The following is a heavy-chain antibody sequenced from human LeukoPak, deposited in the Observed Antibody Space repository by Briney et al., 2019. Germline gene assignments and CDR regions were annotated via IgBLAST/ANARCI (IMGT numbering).Heavy chain of an antibody. CDR3: ARASALATPPFGY. Sequence: GGSLRLSSAASTLTFSGYWMHWDRQAQGKGLVWVSRISIEGSTSNYADSVKGRFTISRDSAKNAVYLQMNSLRVEDTAVYYCARASALATPPFGYWGQGTLVTVSS. CDR2: ISIEGSTS. J-gene: IGHJ4*02. D-gene: IGHD5-24*01. V-gene: IGHV3-74*01. CDR1: TLTFSGYW.